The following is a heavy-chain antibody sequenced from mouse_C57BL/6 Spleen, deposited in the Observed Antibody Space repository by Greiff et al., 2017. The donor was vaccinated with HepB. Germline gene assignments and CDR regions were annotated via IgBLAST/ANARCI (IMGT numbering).Heavy chain of an antibody. J-gene: IGHJ2*01. D-gene: IGHD1-1*01. V-gene: IGHV1-52*01. CDR1: GYTFTSYW. CDR2: IDPSDSET. CDR3: AKAYSDYFDY. Sequence: QVQLQQPGTELVKPGASVKLSCKASGYTFTSYWMHWVKQRPIQGLEWIGNIDPSDSETHYNQKFKDKATLTVDKSSSTAYMQLSSLTSEDSAVYYCAKAYSDYFDYWGQGTTLTVSS.